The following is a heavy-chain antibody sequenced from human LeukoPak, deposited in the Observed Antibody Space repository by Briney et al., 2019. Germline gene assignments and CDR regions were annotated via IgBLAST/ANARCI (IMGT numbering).Heavy chain of an antibody. J-gene: IGHJ4*02. Sequence: GASVKVSCKASGGTFSSHAISWVRQAPGQGLEWMGGIIPIFGTANYAQKFQGRVTITADESTSIVYMELSSLRSEDTAVYYCATSLQYHSMTFDSWGQGTLVTVSS. V-gene: IGHV1-69*13. CDR1: GGTFSSHA. D-gene: IGHD5-24*01. CDR2: IIPIFGTA. CDR3: ATSLQYHSMTFDS.